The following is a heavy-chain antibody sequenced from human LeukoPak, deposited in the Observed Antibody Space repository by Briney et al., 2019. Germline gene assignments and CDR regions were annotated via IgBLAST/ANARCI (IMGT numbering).Heavy chain of an antibody. CDR3: ARDQQYDFWSGYHHPAFDY. CDR2: ISAYNGNT. J-gene: IGHJ4*02. V-gene: IGHV1-18*01. Sequence: AASVNVSFKASGYTFTSYGISWVRQAPGQGLEWMGWISAYNGNTNYAQKLQGRVTMTTDTSTSTAYMELSRLRSDDTAVYYCARDQQYDFWSGYHHPAFDYWGQGTLVTVPS. D-gene: IGHD3-3*01. CDR1: GYTFTSYG.